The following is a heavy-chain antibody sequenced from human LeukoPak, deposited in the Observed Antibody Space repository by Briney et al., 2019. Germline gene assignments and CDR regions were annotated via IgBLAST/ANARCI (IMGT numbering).Heavy chain of an antibody. Sequence: GRSLRLSCAASGFTFSSYGMHWVRQAPGKGLEWVAVIWYDGSNKYYADSVKGRFTISRDNSKNTLYLQMNSLRAEDTAVYYCAKERGGGGYSYGRYYFDYWGQGTLVTVSS. V-gene: IGHV3-33*06. CDR3: AKERGGGGYSYGRYYFDY. J-gene: IGHJ4*02. D-gene: IGHD5-18*01. CDR2: IWYDGSNK. CDR1: GFTFSSYG.